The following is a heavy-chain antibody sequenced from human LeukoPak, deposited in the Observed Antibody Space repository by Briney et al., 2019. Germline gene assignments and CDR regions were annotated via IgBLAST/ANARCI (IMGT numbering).Heavy chain of an antibody. V-gene: IGHV3-30*18. CDR3: AKKGSDGMDV. J-gene: IGHJ6*02. Sequence: GGPLRLSCAASGFTFSSYAMHWVRQAPGKGLEWVAVLSYDGSGRYFADSVQGRFTISRDNSKNTLYLQMNSLRPEDTAVYYCAKKGSDGMDVWGQGTTVTVSS. D-gene: IGHD1-26*01. CDR2: LSYDGSGR. CDR1: GFTFSSYA.